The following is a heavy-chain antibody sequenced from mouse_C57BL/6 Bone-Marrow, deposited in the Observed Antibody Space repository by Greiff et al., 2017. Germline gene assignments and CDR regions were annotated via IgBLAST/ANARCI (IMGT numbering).Heavy chain of an antibody. CDR2: IYPGSGNT. CDR1: GYTFTDYY. D-gene: IGHD1-1*01. CDR3: ARGGLYCSNFDD. J-gene: IGHJ2*01. Sequence: QVQLQQSGAELVRPGASVKLSCKASGYTFTDYYINWVKQRPGQGLEWIARIYPGSGNTYYNEKFKGKATLTAEKSSSTAYVQLSSRTSEDSAVYFCARGGLYCSNFDDWGHATTLTFSS. V-gene: IGHV1-76*01.